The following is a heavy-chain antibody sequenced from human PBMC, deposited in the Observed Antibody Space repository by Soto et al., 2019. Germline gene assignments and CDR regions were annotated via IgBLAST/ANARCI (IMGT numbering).Heavy chain of an antibody. CDR2: LWYDGSNK. CDR3: ARDRGCSSRPPNWFVP. J-gene: IGHJ5*02. Sequence: QVQLVESGGGVVQPGRSLRLSCAASGFTFSSYGMHWVRQAPGKGLEWVAVLWYDGSNKYYADSVKGRFTISRDNSKNTLYLQMNSLRAEVTAVYYCARDRGCSSRPPNWFVPWCQGTLVTGSS. CDR1: GFTFSSYG. V-gene: IGHV3-33*01. D-gene: IGHD5-18*01.